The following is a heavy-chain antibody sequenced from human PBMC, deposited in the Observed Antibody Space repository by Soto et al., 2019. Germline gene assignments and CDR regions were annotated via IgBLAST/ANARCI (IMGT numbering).Heavy chain of an antibody. V-gene: IGHV4-31*03. CDR1: GGSISSGGYY. CDR2: IYYSGST. CDR3: ARADSSGWYEEDYYYYGMDV. Sequence: SETLSLTCTVSGGSISSGGYYWSWLRQHPGKGLEWIGYIYYSGSTYYNPSLKSRVTISVDTSKNQFSLKLSSVTAADTAVYYCARADSSGWYEEDYYYYGMDVWGQGTTVTVSS. J-gene: IGHJ6*02. D-gene: IGHD6-19*01.